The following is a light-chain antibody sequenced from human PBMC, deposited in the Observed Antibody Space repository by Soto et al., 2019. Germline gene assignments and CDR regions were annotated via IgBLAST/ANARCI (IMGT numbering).Light chain of an antibody. CDR3: QQYGEWPPT. CDR2: RAS. Sequence: EIVMTQSPATLSVSPGERVTLSCRASQSVSSNLAWYQQKPGQAPRLLIHRASTRATGVPDRFSGSGSGAEFTLTISSLQSEDFAVYYCQQYGEWPPTF. V-gene: IGKV3D-15*01. CDR1: QSVSSN. J-gene: IGKJ1*01.